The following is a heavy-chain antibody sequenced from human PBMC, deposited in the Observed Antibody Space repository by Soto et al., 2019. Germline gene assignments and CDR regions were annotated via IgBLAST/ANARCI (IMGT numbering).Heavy chain of an antibody. CDR2: IYHTGHT. CDR1: NFSISSGYY. J-gene: IGHJ4*02. V-gene: IGHV4-38-2*02. CDR3: ARVMGDFSLPGSLDFDF. Sequence: PSETLSLTCTVSNFSISSGYYWGWIRQPPGKGLEWIATIYHTGHTYYNPSLKSRVTISVDTSENQFSLKLRSVTAADTAFYYCARVMGDFSLPGSLDFDFWGQGTLVTVSS. D-gene: IGHD3-16*01.